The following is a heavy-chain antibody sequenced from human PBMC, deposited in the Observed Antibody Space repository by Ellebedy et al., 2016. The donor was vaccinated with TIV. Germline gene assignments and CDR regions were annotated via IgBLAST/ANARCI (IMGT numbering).Heavy chain of an antibody. J-gene: IGHJ4*02. V-gene: IGHV1-69*06. CDR2: IIPIFGAA. CDR3: ARDQYCSGGSCYGTDY. D-gene: IGHD2-15*01. Sequence: SVKVSXKASRGTFSSYAISWVRQAPGQGLEWMGGIIPIFGAANYAQKFQGRVTITADKSTSTAYMELSSLRSEDTAVYYCARDQYCSGGSCYGTDYWGQGTLATVSS. CDR1: RGTFSSYA.